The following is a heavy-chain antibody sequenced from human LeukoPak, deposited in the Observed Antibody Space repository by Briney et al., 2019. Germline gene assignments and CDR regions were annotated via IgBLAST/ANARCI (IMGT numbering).Heavy chain of an antibody. CDR1: GYTFTSYG. J-gene: IGHJ5*02. Sequence: ASVKVSCKASGYTFTSYGISWVRQAPGQGLEWMGWIGAYNGNTNYAQKLQGRVTMTTDTSTSTAYMELRSLRSDDTAVYYCAREGKRITMVRGINWFDPWGQGTLVTVSS. CDR2: IGAYNGNT. CDR3: AREGKRITMVRGINWFDP. V-gene: IGHV1-18*01. D-gene: IGHD3-10*01.